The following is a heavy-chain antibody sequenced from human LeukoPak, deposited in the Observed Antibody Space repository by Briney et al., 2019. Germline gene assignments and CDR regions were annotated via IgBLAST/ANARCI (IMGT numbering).Heavy chain of an antibody. D-gene: IGHD1-26*01. CDR3: VKDGGIYPAWYFEY. J-gene: IGHJ4*02. V-gene: IGHV3-23*01. CDR2: LSDIGSMI. Sequence: GGSLRLSCAASGFPFSTYAMTWVRQAPGKGLEWVSPLSDIGSMIYYADSVKGRFTISRDNSKNTVYLQMNSLRADDTAVYYCVKDGGIYPAWYFEYWGQGTLVTVSS. CDR1: GFPFSTYA.